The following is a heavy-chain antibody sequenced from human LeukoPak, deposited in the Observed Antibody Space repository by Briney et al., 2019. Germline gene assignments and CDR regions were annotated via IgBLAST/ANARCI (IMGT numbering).Heavy chain of an antibody. J-gene: IGHJ6*03. CDR3: ARGMTTVTTASLGYYYMDV. V-gene: IGHV3-11*04. D-gene: IGHD4-11*01. CDR1: GFSFSTYW. Sequence: PGGSLRLSCEVSGFSFSTYWMSWVRQAPGKGLEWVSYISSSGSTIYYADSVKGRFTISRDNAKNSLYLQMNSLRAEDTAVYYCARGMTTVTTASLGYYYMDVWGKGTTVTVSS. CDR2: ISSSGSTI.